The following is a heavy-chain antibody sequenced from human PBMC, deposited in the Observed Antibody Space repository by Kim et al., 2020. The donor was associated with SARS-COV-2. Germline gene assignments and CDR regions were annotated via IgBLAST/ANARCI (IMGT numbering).Heavy chain of an antibody. CDR3: TTWHITMVRGDATVAFDI. Sequence: GGSLRLSCAASGFTFSNAWMSWVRQAPGKGLEWVGRIKSKTDGGTTDYAAPVKGRFTISRDDSKNTLYLQMNSLKTEDTAVYYCTTWHITMVRGDATVAFDIWGQGTMVTVSS. CDR2: IKSKTDGGTT. V-gene: IGHV3-15*01. J-gene: IGHJ3*02. CDR1: GFTFSNAW. D-gene: IGHD3-10*01.